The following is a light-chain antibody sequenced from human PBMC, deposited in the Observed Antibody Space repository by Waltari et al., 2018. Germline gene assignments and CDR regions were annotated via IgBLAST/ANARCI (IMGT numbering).Light chain of an antibody. Sequence: DIQMTQSPSSLSASVGDRVTITCQASQDITNSLNWYQQKPGKAPKVLIYDATDLEAGVPSRFSGSGSWTDFTFTITSLQSEDIATYYCQQYNNLPMTFGGGTKVEIK. J-gene: IGKJ4*01. CDR2: DAT. CDR3: QQYNNLPMT. V-gene: IGKV1-33*01. CDR1: QDITNS.